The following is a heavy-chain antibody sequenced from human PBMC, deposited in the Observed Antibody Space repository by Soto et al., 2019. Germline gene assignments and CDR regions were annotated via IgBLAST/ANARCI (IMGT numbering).Heavy chain of an antibody. CDR1: GFTFSSYS. V-gene: IGHV3-21*01. J-gene: IGHJ5*02. CDR3: ASDLEGNWFDP. Sequence: GGSLRLSCAASGFTFSSYSMNWVRQAPGKGLEWVSSISSSSSYIYYADSVKGRFTISRDNAKNSLYLQMNSLRAEDTAVYYCASDLEGNWFDPWGQGTLVTVSS. CDR2: ISSSSSYI.